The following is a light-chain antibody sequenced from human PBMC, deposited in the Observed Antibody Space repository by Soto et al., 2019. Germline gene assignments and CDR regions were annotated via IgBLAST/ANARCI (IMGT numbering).Light chain of an antibody. CDR2: EVS. Sequence: VLTQPASVSGSPGQSITISCTGTSSDVGSYNFVSWYQLHPGKAPKLMIYEVSKRPSGVSDRFSGSKSGNTASLTISGLQADDEADYFCCSYAGGSNVFGTGTKVTVL. J-gene: IGLJ1*01. V-gene: IGLV2-23*02. CDR1: SSDVGSYNF. CDR3: CSYAGGSNV.